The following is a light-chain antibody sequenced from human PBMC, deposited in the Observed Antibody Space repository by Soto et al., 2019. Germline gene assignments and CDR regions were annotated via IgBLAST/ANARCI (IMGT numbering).Light chain of an antibody. J-gene: IGKJ1*01. V-gene: IGKV1-39*01. CDR2: AAS. CDR3: QQSYSPLCT. CDR1: QSISSY. Sequence: DIQMTQSPSSLSASVGDRVTITCRASQSISSYLDWYQQKPGKAPKLLIYAASNLQSGVPSSFSGSGSGTDFTITIRRLQPEDFATYYHQQSYSPLCTFGQGTKVDIK.